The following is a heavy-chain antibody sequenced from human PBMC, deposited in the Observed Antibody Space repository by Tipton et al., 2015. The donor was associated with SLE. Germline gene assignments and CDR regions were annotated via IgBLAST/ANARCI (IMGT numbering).Heavy chain of an antibody. J-gene: IGHJ4*02. CDR1: GASLSNYY. D-gene: IGHD4-17*01. CDR3: TRDRGNTVLYY. CDR2: IYISGSGSI. V-gene: IGHV4-4*07. Sequence: TLSLTCTVSGASLSNYYWSWIRQPAGKGLEWIGRIYISGSGSITYNPSLKSRVTMSVDTSKNQVSLKLNSVTAADAAMYYCTRDRGNTVLYYWGQGTLVTVSS.